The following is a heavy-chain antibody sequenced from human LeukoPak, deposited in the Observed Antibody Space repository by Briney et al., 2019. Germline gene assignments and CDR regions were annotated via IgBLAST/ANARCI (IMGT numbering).Heavy chain of an antibody. D-gene: IGHD3-22*01. Sequence: GGSLRLSCAASGFIFSSYGMHWVRQAPGKGLEWVAFIRYDGSIKYYADSVKGRFTISRDNSKNTLYLQMNSLRAEDTAVYYCARAQIVVVSYDAFDIWGQGTMVTVSS. CDR2: IRYDGSIK. CDR1: GFIFSSYG. V-gene: IGHV3-30*02. CDR3: ARAQIVVVSYDAFDI. J-gene: IGHJ3*02.